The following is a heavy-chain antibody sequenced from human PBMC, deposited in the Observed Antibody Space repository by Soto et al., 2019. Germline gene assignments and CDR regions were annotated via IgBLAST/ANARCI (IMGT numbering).Heavy chain of an antibody. CDR3: ARDLAGGIPDY. J-gene: IGHJ4*02. CDR1: GFIFSSDW. D-gene: IGHD6-13*01. V-gene: IGHV3-74*01. Sequence: GGSLRLSCAASGFIFSSDWMHWVRQAPGKGPVWVARIDTDGSGTTYADSVKGRFTISRDNARNMVYLQMNSLRAEDTAVYYCARDLAGGIPDYWGQGTRVTVSS. CDR2: IDTDGSGT.